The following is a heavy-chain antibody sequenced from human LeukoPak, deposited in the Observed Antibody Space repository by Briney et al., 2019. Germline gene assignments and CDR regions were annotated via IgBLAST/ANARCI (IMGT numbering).Heavy chain of an antibody. CDR3: AKDQYFWSGYYSYFDY. D-gene: IGHD3-3*01. CDR1: GFTFSSYG. J-gene: IGHJ4*02. CDR2: IRDDGSNK. Sequence: PGGSLRLSCAASGFTFSSYGMHWVRQAPGKGLEGVAFIRDDGSNKYYADSVKGRFTISRDNSKNTLYLQMNSLRAEDTAVYYCAKDQYFWSGYYSYFDYWGQGTLVTVSS. V-gene: IGHV3-30*02.